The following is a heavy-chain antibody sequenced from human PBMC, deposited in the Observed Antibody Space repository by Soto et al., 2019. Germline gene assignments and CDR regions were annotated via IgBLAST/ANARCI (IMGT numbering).Heavy chain of an antibody. CDR3: ARDDDFWSGYNNWFDP. CDR1: GFTFSDYY. D-gene: IGHD3-3*01. J-gene: IGHJ5*02. CDR2: ISGSSRYTYT. Sequence: VGSLRLSCAASGFTFSDYYMSWIRQAPGKGLEWLSYISGSSRYTYTNYADSVKGRFTISRDNAKKSLYLQMNSLRDEDTAVYYCARDDDFWSGYNNWFDPWGQGPLVTVSS. V-gene: IGHV3-11*06.